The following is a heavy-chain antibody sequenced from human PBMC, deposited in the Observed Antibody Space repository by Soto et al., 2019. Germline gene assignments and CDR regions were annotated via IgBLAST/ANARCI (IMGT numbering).Heavy chain of an antibody. CDR2: ISGSGGST. V-gene: IGHV3-23*01. Sequence: GGSLRLSCAASGFTFSSYAMSWVRQAPGKGLEWVSAISGSGGSTYYADSVKGRFTISRDNSKNTLYLQMNSLRAEDTAVYYCAKVVPYGYSGYDHGYFDYWGQGTLVTVSS. CDR3: AKVVPYGYSGYDHGYFDY. J-gene: IGHJ4*02. D-gene: IGHD5-12*01. CDR1: GFTFSSYA.